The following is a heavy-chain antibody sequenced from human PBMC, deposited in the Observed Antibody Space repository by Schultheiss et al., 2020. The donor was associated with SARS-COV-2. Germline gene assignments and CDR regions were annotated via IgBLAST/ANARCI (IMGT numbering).Heavy chain of an antibody. V-gene: IGHV3-23*01. CDR3: AKDRETDPVVVVVASTLFDS. Sequence: GGSLRLSCAASGFTFSSYAMSWVRQAPGKGLEWVSAISGSGFRTHYADSAKGRFTVSRDNSRNTLYLQMNSLRAEDTAVYYCAKDRETDPVVVVVASTLFDSWGQGTQVTVSS. CDR2: ISGSGFRT. J-gene: IGHJ4*02. D-gene: IGHD2-15*01. CDR1: GFTFSSYA.